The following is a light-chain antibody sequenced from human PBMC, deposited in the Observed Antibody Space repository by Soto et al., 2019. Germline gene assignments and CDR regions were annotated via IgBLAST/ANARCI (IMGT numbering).Light chain of an antibody. CDR2: DVS. CDR1: SSDVGGYNY. Sequence: QSALTQPASVSGSPVQSITISCTGTSSDVGGYNYVSWYQQHPGKAPKLMIYDVSNRPSGVSNRFSGSKSGNTASLTISGLQAEDEADYYCSSYTSSSTPLYVFGTGTKLTVL. CDR3: SSYTSSSTPLYV. V-gene: IGLV2-14*01. J-gene: IGLJ1*01.